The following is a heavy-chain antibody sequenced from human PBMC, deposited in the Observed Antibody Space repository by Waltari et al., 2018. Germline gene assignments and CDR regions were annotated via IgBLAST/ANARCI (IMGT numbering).Heavy chain of an antibody. V-gene: IGHV1-69*12. CDR1: GDFSGYA. CDR2: ILPLFGTE. J-gene: IGHJ4*02. CDR3: ARGAAMPGTWVY. Sequence: QVQLEQSGAEVKKPGSSVKVSCQVSGDFSGYAITWVRQAPGQGLEWMGGILPLFGTEDYAQRFKGRMTITADESTNTAYMELTSLNSEDTALYFCARGAAMPGTWVYWGPGTLVTVSS. D-gene: IGHD2-2*01.